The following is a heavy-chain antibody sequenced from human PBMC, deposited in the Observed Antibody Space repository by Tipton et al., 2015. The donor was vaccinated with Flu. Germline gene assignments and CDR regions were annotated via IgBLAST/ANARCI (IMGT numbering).Heavy chain of an antibody. V-gene: IGHV4-59*01. D-gene: IGHD2-15*01. CDR2: IYSSGST. J-gene: IGHJ3*02. CDR1: GFTFSHYW. CDR3: ARGYCSGGNCYNAFDI. Sequence: LRLSCATSGFTFSHYWMNWVRQPPGKGLEWIVYIYSSGSTNYNPSLKSRVTTSVDTSKNQFSLKLSSVTAADTAVYYCARGYCSGGNCYNAFDIWGQGTMVTVSS.